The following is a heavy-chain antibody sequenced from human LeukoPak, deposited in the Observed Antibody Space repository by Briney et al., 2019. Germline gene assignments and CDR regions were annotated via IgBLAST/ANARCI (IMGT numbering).Heavy chain of an antibody. J-gene: IGHJ4*02. V-gene: IGHV1-18*01. D-gene: IGHD4-17*01. Sequence: ASVEVSCKASGYTFTSYDINWVRQATGQGLEWMGWISAYNGNTNCAQKLQGRVTMTTDTSTSTAYMELRSLRSDDTAVYYCARLKTVTTLLGFDYWGQGTLVTVSS. CDR3: ARLKTVTTLLGFDY. CDR2: ISAYNGNT. CDR1: GYTFTSYD.